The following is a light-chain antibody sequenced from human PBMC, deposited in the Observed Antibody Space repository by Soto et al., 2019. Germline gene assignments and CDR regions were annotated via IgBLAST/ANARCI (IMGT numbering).Light chain of an antibody. CDR1: QSISSN. CDR2: GAS. V-gene: IGKV3-15*01. Sequence: ETVMTQSPATLYASPGERVTLSCSASQSISSNLDWYQQKPGQAPRLLISGASTRATDIPARFSGSGSGTEFTLTIGSLQSEDSAVYYCQQYNNWPPYTFGQGTKLEI. J-gene: IGKJ2*01. CDR3: QQYNNWPPYT.